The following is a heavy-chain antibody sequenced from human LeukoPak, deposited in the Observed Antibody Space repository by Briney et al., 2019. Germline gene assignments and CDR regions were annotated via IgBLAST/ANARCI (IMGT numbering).Heavy chain of an antibody. D-gene: IGHD3-22*01. J-gene: IGHJ3*01. V-gene: IGHV4-59*08. CDR2: MYYSGST. CDR1: GGSISSYY. CDR3: ARGSSGYYYG. Sequence: SETLSLTCTVSGGSISSYYWSWIRQSPGKGLEWIGHMYYSGSTNYNPSLKSRVTISLDTSNNQFSLRLTSMTAAGTAVYYCARGSSGYYYGWGQGTMVTVSS.